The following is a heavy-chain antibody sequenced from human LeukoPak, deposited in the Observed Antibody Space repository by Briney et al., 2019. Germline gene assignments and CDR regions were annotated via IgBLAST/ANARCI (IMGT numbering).Heavy chain of an antibody. CDR3: ARAGGGNSEGYYFDY. CDR1: GYTFTSYY. Sequence: GASVKVSCKASGYTFTSYYMHWVRQAPGQGLEWMGIINPSGGSTNYAQKFQGRVTITTDESTSTAYMELSSLRSEDTAVYYCARAGGGNSEGYYFDYWGQGTLVTVSS. D-gene: IGHD4-23*01. J-gene: IGHJ4*02. CDR2: INPSGGST. V-gene: IGHV1-46*01.